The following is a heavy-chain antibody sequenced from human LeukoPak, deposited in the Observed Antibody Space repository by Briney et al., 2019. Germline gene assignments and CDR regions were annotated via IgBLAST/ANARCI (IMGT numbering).Heavy chain of an antibody. CDR3: ARVWQHSVDALDI. D-gene: IGHD6-13*01. J-gene: IGHJ3*02. CDR2: INPNSGGT. Sequence: GASVKVSCKASGYTFTGYYMHWVRQAPGQGLEWMGWINPNSGGTNYAQKFQGRVTMTRDTSISTAYMELRRLRTNDTAVYYCARVWQHSVDALDIWGQGTMVTVSS. CDR1: GYTFTGYY. V-gene: IGHV1-2*02.